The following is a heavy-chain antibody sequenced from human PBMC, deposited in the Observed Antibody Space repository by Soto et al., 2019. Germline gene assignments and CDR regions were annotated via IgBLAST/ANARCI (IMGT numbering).Heavy chain of an antibody. CDR3: ASHGSGRSLHYYYGMDV. D-gene: IGHD3-10*01. V-gene: IGHV1-69*01. Sequence: QVQLVQSGAEVKKPGSSVKVSCKASGGTFSSYAISWVRQAPGQGLEWMGGIIPIFGTANYAQKFQGRVTITADEPTSTAYMELSSLRSEDTAVYYCASHGSGRSLHYYYGMDVWGQGTTVTVSS. J-gene: IGHJ6*02. CDR1: GGTFSSYA. CDR2: IIPIFGTA.